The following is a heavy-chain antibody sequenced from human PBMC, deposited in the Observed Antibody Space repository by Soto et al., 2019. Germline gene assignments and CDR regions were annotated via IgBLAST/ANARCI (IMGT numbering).Heavy chain of an antibody. D-gene: IGHD7-27*01. Sequence: SETLSLTCAVSGDSISSSVWWSCVRQPPGKGLEWIGEVFHTGNTNYNPSLKSRVTMSVEKSTNEFSLKVTSVTAADTAIYYCARKAWVRFDYWGQGALVTVSS. CDR1: GDSISSSVW. CDR3: ARKAWVRFDY. CDR2: VFHTGNT. J-gene: IGHJ4*02. V-gene: IGHV4-4*02.